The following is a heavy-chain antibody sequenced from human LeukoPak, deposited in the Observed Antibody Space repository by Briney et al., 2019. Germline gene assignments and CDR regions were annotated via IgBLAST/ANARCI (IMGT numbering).Heavy chain of an antibody. J-gene: IGHJ6*02. CDR1: GGSISSYY. Sequence: SETLSLTCTVSGGSISSYYWSWIRQPPGKGLEWIGYIYSSGSTNYNPSLKSRVTISVDTAKNQFSLKLNSVTAADTAVYYCARDFSSGTGYYYSYGFDVWGQGTTVTVSS. V-gene: IGHV4-59*01. D-gene: IGHD6-19*01. CDR3: ARDFSSGTGYYYSYGFDV. CDR2: IYSSGST.